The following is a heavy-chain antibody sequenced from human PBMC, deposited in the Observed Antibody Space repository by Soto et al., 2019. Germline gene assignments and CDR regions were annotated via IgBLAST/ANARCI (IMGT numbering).Heavy chain of an antibody. Sequence: QVQLQESGPGLVKPSGTLSLTCAVSGGSISSSNWWSWVRQPPGKGLEWIGEIYHSGSTNYNPSLKSRVTISVDKSKNQCALKLSSVTAADTAVYYCARDRGRIVPAASLMAVWGQGTTVTVSS. CDR1: GGSISSSNW. CDR3: ARDRGRIVPAASLMAV. J-gene: IGHJ6*02. V-gene: IGHV4-4*02. D-gene: IGHD2-2*01. CDR2: IYHSGST.